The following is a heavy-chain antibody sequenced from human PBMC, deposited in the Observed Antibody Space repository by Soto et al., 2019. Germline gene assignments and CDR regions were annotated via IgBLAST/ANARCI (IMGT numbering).Heavy chain of an antibody. Sequence: QVQLVESGGGVVQPGRSLRLSCAASGSTFRNYGIHWVRQAPGKGLQWVATVSFDGSNTHYVDSVQGRFTISRDNSVNTVFLQMNGLRVEDTAVYYCAKDTHWLASSGYYVFDQWGQGTLVTVSS. CDR2: VSFDGSNT. D-gene: IGHD3-22*01. CDR3: AKDTHWLASSGYYVFDQ. CDR1: GSTFRNYG. J-gene: IGHJ4*02. V-gene: IGHV3-30*18.